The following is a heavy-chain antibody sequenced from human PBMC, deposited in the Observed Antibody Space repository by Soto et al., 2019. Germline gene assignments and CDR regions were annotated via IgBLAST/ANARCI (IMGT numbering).Heavy chain of an antibody. CDR3: ARMRVGAGRGPGF. CDR2: INHSGSS. D-gene: IGHD1-26*01. Sequence: QVQLQQWGAGLLKPSETLSLTCAVYGGSFSDYYWSWIRQPPGEGLEWIGEINHSGSSNYNPSLKSRVTISVDPSKNQFSLKWNSVTAADTAVYYCARMRVGAGRGPGFWGQGTLVTVAS. CDR1: GGSFSDYY. V-gene: IGHV4-34*01. J-gene: IGHJ4*02.